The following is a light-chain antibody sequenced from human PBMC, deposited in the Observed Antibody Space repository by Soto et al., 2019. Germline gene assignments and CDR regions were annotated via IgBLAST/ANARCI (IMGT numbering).Light chain of an antibody. CDR2: GAS. CDR3: QQYGSSGT. Sequence: ILLTQSPGTLSLSPGERATLSCRASQSVSKNYLAWYQQKPGHAPSLLIYGASRRATGIADRLSGSGSGTDFTLTISRLEPEDFAVYYCQQYGSSGTFGQGTKVDIK. CDR1: QSVSKNY. J-gene: IGKJ1*01. V-gene: IGKV3-20*01.